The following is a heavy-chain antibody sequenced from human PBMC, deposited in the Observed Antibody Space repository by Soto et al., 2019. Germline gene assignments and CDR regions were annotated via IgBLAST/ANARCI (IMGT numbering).Heavy chain of an antibody. D-gene: IGHD6-13*01. CDR2: IIPIFGKA. CDR1: GGTFSSYA. Sequence: QVQLVQSGAEVKKPGSSVKVSCKASGGTFSSYAISWVRQAPGQGLEWMGGIIPIFGKANYAQKFQGRVTITADESTSTAYMELSSLRSEDTGVYYCARGVAAAGTLYYFDYWGQGTLVTVSS. CDR3: ARGVAAAGTLYYFDY. J-gene: IGHJ4*02. V-gene: IGHV1-69*01.